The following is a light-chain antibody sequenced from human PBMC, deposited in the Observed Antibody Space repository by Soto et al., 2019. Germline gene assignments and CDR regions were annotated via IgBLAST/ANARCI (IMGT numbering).Light chain of an antibody. Sequence: QSALTQPPSASGTPGQRVAISCSGSNSNIGSNTVNWYQHLPRTAPKLLIYGDDQRPSGVPDRFSGSKSGTSASLVISGLQSEDEADYYCAAWDDSLSGVVFGGGTKLTVL. CDR2: GDD. J-gene: IGLJ2*01. V-gene: IGLV1-44*01. CDR3: AAWDDSLSGVV. CDR1: NSNIGSNT.